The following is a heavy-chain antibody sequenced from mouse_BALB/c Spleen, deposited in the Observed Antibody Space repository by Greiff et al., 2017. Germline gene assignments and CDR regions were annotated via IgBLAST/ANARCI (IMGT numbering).Heavy chain of an antibody. Sequence: VKLMESGPGLVAPSQSLSITCTVSGFSLTGYGVNWVRQPPGKGLEWLGMIWGDGSTDYNSALKSRLSISKDNSKSQVFLKMNSLQTDDTARYYCASYYGYDANAMDYWGQGTSVTVSS. CDR1: GFSLTGYG. D-gene: IGHD2-2*01. V-gene: IGHV2-6-7*01. CDR2: IWGDGST. J-gene: IGHJ4*01. CDR3: ASYYGYDANAMDY.